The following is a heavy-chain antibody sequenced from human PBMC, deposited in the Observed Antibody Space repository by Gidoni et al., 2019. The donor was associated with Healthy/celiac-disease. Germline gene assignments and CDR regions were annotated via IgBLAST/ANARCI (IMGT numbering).Heavy chain of an antibody. CDR2: ISYDGSNK. J-gene: IGHJ4*02. CDR3: ARSDYYDSSLDY. V-gene: IGHV3-30-3*01. Sequence: QVQLVESGGGVVQPGRSLRLSCSAPGFPFSIYAMPWVRQAPGKGREWVEVISYDGSNKYYADAVKGRFTISRDNSKNTRYLQMNSLRAEDTAVYYCARSDYYDSSLDYWGQGTLVTVSS. CDR1: GFPFSIYA. D-gene: IGHD3-22*01.